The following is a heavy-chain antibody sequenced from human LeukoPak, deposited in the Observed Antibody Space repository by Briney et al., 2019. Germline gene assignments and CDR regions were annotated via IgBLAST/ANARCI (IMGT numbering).Heavy chain of an antibody. D-gene: IGHD3-22*01. CDR3: AKDLTIVVVYDAFDI. V-gene: IGHV3-23*01. CDR2: ISGSGGST. Sequence: GGSLRLSCAASGFTFSSYAMSWVRQAPGKGLEWVSAISGSGGSTYYADSVKGRFTISRENSKNTLYLQMNSLRAEDTAVYYCAKDLTIVVVYDAFDIWGQGTMVTVSS. J-gene: IGHJ3*02. CDR1: GFTFSSYA.